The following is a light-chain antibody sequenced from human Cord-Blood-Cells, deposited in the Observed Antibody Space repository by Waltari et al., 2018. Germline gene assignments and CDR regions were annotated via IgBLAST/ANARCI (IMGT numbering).Light chain of an antibody. CDR3: CSYAGSYTFV. V-gene: IGLV2-11*01. CDR2: DVS. CDR1: RSDVGGYTY. J-gene: IGLJ1*01. Sequence: QSALTQPRSVSGSPGQSVTIPCTGTRSDVGGYTYVSWYQQHPGKAPKLIIYDVSKRPSGVPDRFSGSKSGNTASLTISGLQAEDEADYYCCSYAGSYTFVFGTGTKVTVL.